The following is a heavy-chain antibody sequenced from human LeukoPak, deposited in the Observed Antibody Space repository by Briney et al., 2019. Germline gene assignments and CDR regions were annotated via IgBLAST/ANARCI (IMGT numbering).Heavy chain of an antibody. V-gene: IGHV4-59*08. CDR2: VYYTGSA. CDR3: ARLAPVAHSGDYLGYFDF. D-gene: IGHD4-17*01. CDR1: GGSITNYY. J-gene: IGHJ4*02. Sequence: SETLSLTCTVSGGSITNYYWTWVRQPPGKGLEWFGYVYYTGSANYIPSLKSRVTILVDTSKNQFSLNPSSVTAADTAVYYCARLAPVAHSGDYLGYFDFWGQGALVTVSS.